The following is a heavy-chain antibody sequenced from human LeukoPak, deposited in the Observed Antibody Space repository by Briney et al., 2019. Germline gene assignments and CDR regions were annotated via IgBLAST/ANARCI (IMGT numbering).Heavy chain of an antibody. CDR2: IYYSGST. Sequence: PSETLSLTCTVSGGSISSSSYYWGWIRQPPGKGLEWIGSIYYSGSTYYNPSLKSRVTISVDTSKNPFSLKLSSVTAADTAVYYCARNQEAMVRGSRNNWYFDLWGRGTLVTVSS. CDR1: GGSISSSSYY. J-gene: IGHJ2*01. CDR3: ARNQEAMVRGSRNNWYFDL. V-gene: IGHV4-39*01. D-gene: IGHD3-10*01.